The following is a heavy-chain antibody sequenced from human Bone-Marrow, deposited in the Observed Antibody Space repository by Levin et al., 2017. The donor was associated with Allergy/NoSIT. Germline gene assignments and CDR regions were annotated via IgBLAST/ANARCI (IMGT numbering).Heavy chain of an antibody. V-gene: IGHV4-39*01. CDR3: ARHGDWGLFGVLTGALNWFDP. J-gene: IGHJ5*02. Sequence: SETLSLTCTVSGGSISSSSHYWGWIRQPPGKGLEWIGSVYYSGGTYYSPSLQSRVTVSVDTSKNQFSLKLSSVTAADTAGYYCARHGDWGLFGVLTGALNWFDPWGQGTLVTVSS. CDR2: VYYSGGT. CDR1: GGSISSSSHY. D-gene: IGHD3-3*01.